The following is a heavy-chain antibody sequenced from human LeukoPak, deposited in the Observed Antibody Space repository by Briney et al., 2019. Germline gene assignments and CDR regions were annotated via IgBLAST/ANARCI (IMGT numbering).Heavy chain of an antibody. CDR1: GYTFTSYY. J-gene: IGHJ6*03. CDR2: INPSGGST. CDR3: ARVTKPPPDSSGWYDYYYYYMDV. Sequence: GASVKVSCKASGYTFTSYYMHWVRQAPGQGLEWMGIINPSGGSTSCAQKFQGRVTMTRDTSTSTVYMELSSLRSEDTAVYYCARVTKPPPDSSGWYDYYYYYMDVWGKGTTVTVSS. D-gene: IGHD6-19*01. V-gene: IGHV1-46*01.